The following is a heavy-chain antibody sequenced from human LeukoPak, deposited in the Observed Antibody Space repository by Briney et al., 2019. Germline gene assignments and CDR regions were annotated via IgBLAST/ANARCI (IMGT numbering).Heavy chain of an antibody. CDR3: ATVFFDSSGYYTGWFDP. CDR2: FDPEDGET. CDR1: GYTLTELS. D-gene: IGHD3-22*01. Sequence: ASVKVSCKVSGYTLTELSMHWVRQAPGKGLEWMGGFDPEDGETIYAQKFQGRVTMTEDTSTDTAYMELSSLRSEDTAVYYCATVFFDSSGYYTGWFDPWGRGTLVTVSS. V-gene: IGHV1-24*01. J-gene: IGHJ5*02.